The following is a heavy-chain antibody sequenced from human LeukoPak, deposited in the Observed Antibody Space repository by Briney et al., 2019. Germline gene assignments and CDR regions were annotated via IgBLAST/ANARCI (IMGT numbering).Heavy chain of an antibody. CDR2: IYTSGST. CDR1: GGSISSYC. Sequence: SETLSLTCTVSGGSISSYCWSWIRQPPGKGLEWIGYIYTSGSTNYNPSLKSRVTISVDTSKNQFSLKLSSVTAADTAVYYCARLDLIGSSSCFDYWGQGTLVTVSS. D-gene: IGHD6-6*01. V-gene: IGHV4-4*09. J-gene: IGHJ4*02. CDR3: ARLDLIGSSSCFDY.